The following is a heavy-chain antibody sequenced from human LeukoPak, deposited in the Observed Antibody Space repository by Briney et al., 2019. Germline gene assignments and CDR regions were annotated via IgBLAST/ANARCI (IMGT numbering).Heavy chain of an antibody. V-gene: IGHV3-15*01. J-gene: IGHJ4*02. D-gene: IGHD3-3*01. CDR2: IKSKTDGGTT. CDR1: GFTFSNAW. Sequence: GGSLRLSCAASGFTFSNAWMSWVRQAPGKGLEWVARIKSKTDGGTTDYAAPVNGRFTISRDDSKNTLYLQMISLKTADTAVYYCTTESYYDFWRSFDYWGQGTLVTVSS. CDR3: TTESYYDFWRSFDY.